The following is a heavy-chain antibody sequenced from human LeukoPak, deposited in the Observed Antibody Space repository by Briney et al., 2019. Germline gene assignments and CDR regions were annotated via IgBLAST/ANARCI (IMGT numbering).Heavy chain of an antibody. CDR1: GYTFTSYA. Sequence: ASVKVSCKASGYTFTSYAMHWVRQAPGQRLEWMGWINAGNGNTKYSQKFQGRVTITRDTSASTAYMELSSLRSEDTAVYYCARNALDYYDSSGYYAGYWGQGTLVTVSS. CDR2: INAGNGNT. D-gene: IGHD3-22*01. V-gene: IGHV1-3*01. CDR3: ARNALDYYDSSGYYAGY. J-gene: IGHJ4*02.